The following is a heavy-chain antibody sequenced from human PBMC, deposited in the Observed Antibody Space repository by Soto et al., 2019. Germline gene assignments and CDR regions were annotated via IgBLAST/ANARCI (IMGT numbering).Heavy chain of an antibody. CDR1: GYTFTSYG. CDR2: ISAYNGNT. V-gene: IGHV1-18*01. J-gene: IGHJ4*02. D-gene: IGHD2-2*01. CDR3: ARALYPDIVVVPAAI. Sequence: QVPLVQSGAEVKKPGASVKVSCKASGYTFTSYGISWVRQAPGQGLEWMGWISAYNGNTNYAQKLQGRVTMTTDTSTSTAYMELRSLRSDDTAVYYCARALYPDIVVVPAAIWGQGTLVTVSS.